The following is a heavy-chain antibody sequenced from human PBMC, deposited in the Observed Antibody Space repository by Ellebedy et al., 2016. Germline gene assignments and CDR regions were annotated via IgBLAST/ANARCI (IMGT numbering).Heavy chain of an antibody. J-gene: IGHJ4*02. V-gene: IGHV1-2*02. CDR1: GYTFTGYY. Sequence: ASVKVSXKASGYTFTGYYMHWVRQAPGQGLEWMRWINPNSGGTNYAQKFQGRVTMTRNTSISTAYMELSSLRSEDTAVYYCARASSRFGELPAGNYWGQGTLVTVSS. D-gene: IGHD3-10*01. CDR2: INPNSGGT. CDR3: ARASSRFGELPAGNY.